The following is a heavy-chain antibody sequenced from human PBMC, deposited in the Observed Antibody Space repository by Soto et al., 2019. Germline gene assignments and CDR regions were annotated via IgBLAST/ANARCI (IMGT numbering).Heavy chain of an antibody. CDR1: GGTFSSYA. J-gene: IGHJ6*02. D-gene: IGHD1-26*01. V-gene: IGHV1-69*12. CDR2: IIPIFGTA. CDR3: ARVGATEGPGYYYFGMDV. Sequence: QVQLVQSGAEVKKPGSSVKVSCKASGGTFSSYAISWVRQAPGQGLEWMGGIIPIFGTANYAQKFQGRVTLTADESTSTAYMELSSLRSEDTAVYYCARVGATEGPGYYYFGMDVWGQGTTVTVSS.